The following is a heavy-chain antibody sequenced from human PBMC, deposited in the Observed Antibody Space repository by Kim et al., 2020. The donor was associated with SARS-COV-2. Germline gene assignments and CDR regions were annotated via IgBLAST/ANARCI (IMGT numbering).Heavy chain of an antibody. D-gene: IGHD6-19*01. CDR2: ISYDGSNK. V-gene: IGHV3-30*18. J-gene: IGHJ4*01. CDR3: AKVGRQWLREASVVYFDY. CDR1: GFTFSSYG. Sequence: GGSLRLSCAASGFTFSSYGMHWVRQAPGKGLEWVAVISYDGSNKYYADSVKGRFTISRDNSKNTLYLQMNSLRAEDTAVYYCAKVGRQWLREASVVYFDYWGQGTLVTVSS.